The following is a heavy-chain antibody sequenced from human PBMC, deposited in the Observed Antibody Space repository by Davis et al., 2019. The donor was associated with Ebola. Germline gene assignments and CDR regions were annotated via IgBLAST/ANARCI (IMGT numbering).Heavy chain of an antibody. V-gene: IGHV3-30-3*01. CDR1: GFTFSSYA. J-gene: IGHJ5*02. CDR2: ISYDGSNK. Sequence: GESLKISCAASGFTFSSYAMHWVRQAPGKGLEWVAVISYDGSNKYYADSVKGRFTISRDNSKNTLYLQMNSLRPDDTAVYYCARAMTTYGRWFDPWGQGTLVTVSS. D-gene: IGHD3-22*01. CDR3: ARAMTTYGRWFDP.